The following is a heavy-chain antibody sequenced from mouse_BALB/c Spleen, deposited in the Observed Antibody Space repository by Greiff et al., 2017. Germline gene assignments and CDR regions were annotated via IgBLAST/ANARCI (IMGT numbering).Heavy chain of an antibody. J-gene: IGHJ4*01. D-gene: IGHD1-1*01. CDR3: ARCYGSSYDAMDY. Sequence: EVQRVESGGGLVQPGGSRKLSCAASGFTFSSFGMHWVRQAPEKGLEWVAYISSGSSTIYYADTVKGRFTISRDNPKNTLFLQMTSLRSEDTAMYYCARCYGSSYDAMDYGGQGTSVTVSS. CDR1: GFTFSSFG. CDR2: ISSGSSTI. V-gene: IGHV5-17*02.